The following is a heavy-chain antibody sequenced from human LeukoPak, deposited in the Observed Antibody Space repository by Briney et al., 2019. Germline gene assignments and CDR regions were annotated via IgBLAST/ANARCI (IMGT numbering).Heavy chain of an antibody. CDR1: GVTLSSYA. CDR2: ISGSGGST. J-gene: IGHJ3*02. V-gene: IGHV3-23*01. CDR3: AKVIGWKWAFDI. Sequence: PGGSLRLPCAASGVTLSSYAMSWVRQAPGKGLEWVSAISGSGGSTYYADSVKGRFTISRDNSKNTLYLQMNSLRAEDTAVYYCAKVIGWKWAFDIWGQGTMVTVSS. D-gene: IGHD1-1*01.